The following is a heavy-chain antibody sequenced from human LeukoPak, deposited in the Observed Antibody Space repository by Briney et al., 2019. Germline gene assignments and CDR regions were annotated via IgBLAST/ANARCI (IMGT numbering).Heavy chain of an antibody. CDR1: GFASSYYI. Sequence: GGSLRLSCAASGFASSYYIMSWVRQAPGKGLEWVSSISSSSSYIYYADSVKGRFTISRDNAKKSVYLQMYSLRVEDTAVYYCARGGQQWPPDTFNIWGQGTMVTVSS. V-gene: IGHV3-21*01. D-gene: IGHD6-19*01. CDR3: ARGGQQWPPDTFNI. J-gene: IGHJ3*02. CDR2: ISSSSSYI.